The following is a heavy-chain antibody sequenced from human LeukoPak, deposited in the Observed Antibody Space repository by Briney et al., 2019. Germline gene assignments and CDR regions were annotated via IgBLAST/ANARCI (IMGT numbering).Heavy chain of an antibody. CDR2: INPNSGGT. Sequence: GASVKLSCKASGYTFTGYYMHWVRQAPGQGLEWMGWINPNSGGTNYAQKFQGRVTITRNTSISTAYMELSSLRSEDTAVYYCARFAELRDAFDIWGQGTMVTVSS. D-gene: IGHD1-26*01. CDR1: GYTFTGYY. J-gene: IGHJ3*02. CDR3: ARFAELRDAFDI. V-gene: IGHV1-2*02.